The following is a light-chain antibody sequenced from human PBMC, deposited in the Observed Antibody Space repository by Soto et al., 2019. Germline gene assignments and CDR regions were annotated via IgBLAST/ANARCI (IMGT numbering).Light chain of an antibody. J-gene: IGKJ4*01. CDR1: QSVSSY. CDR3: QHYKTWPLA. V-gene: IGKV3D-15*01. Sequence: EIVLTQSPGTLSFSPGERATLSCRASQSVSSYLVWYQQKPGQAPRLLIYDASNRATGIPARFSGSGSGTEFTLTISSMQSEDFAVYYCQHYKTWPLAFGGGTKVDIK. CDR2: DAS.